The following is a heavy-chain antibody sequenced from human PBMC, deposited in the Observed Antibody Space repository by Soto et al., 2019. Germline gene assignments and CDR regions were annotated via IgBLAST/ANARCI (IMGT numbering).Heavy chain of an antibody. D-gene: IGHD6-19*01. V-gene: IGHV4-59*01. CDR2: IYYSGST. CDR3: ARDLPRTSGYSSGWYGFLY. CDR1: GGSISSYY. Sequence: SETLSLTCTVSGGSISSYYWSWIRQPPGKGLERIGYIYYSGSTNYIPSLKSRVTISVDTSKNQFSLKLSSVTAADTAVYYCARDLPRTSGYSSGWYGFLYWGQGTLVTVSS. J-gene: IGHJ4*02.